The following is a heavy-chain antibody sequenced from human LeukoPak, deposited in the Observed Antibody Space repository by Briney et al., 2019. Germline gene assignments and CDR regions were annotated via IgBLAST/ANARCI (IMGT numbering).Heavy chain of an antibody. CDR1: GFTFSSYA. Sequence: GGSLRLSCAASGFTFSSYAMSWVRQAPGKGLEWVSAISGSGGSTYYADSVKGRFTISRDNAKNSLYLQMSSLRAEDTAVYYCARKGELERRRSWDCWGQGTLVTVSS. D-gene: IGHD1-1*01. J-gene: IGHJ4*02. CDR3: ARKGELERRRSWDC. CDR2: ISGSGGST. V-gene: IGHV3-23*01.